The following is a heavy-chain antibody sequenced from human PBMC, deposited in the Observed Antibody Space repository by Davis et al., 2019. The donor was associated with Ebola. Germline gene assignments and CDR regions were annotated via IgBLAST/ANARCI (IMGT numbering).Heavy chain of an antibody. CDR3: AREAGDTIYDPFDI. V-gene: IGHV1-2*02. CDR2: INPHSGGT. J-gene: IGHJ3*02. D-gene: IGHD2/OR15-2a*01. CDR1: GYTFTAYY. Sequence: ASVKVSCKTSGYTFTAYYMHWVRQAPGQGLEWMGWINPHSGGTNYAQKFQGRVTMTRDTSISTAYMELNSLRPDDTAVYYCAREAGDTIYDPFDIWGQGTMVTVSS.